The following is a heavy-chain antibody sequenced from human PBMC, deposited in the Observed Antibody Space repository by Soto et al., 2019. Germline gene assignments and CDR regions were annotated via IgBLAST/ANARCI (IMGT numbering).Heavy chain of an antibody. Sequence: GASVKVSCKASGGTFSSYAISWVRQAPGQGLEWMGGIIPIFGTANYAQKFQGRVTITADESTSTAYMELSSLRSEDTAVYYCARGDQLLWSDEGYFDYWGQGTLVTVSS. V-gene: IGHV1-69*13. D-gene: IGHD3-10*01. CDR2: IIPIFGTA. CDR3: ARGDQLLWSDEGYFDY. CDR1: GGTFSSYA. J-gene: IGHJ4*02.